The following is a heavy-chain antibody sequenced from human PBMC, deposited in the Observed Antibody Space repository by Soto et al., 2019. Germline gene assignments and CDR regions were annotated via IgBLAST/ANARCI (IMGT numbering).Heavy chain of an antibody. Sequence: GGSLRLSCADSGFTFSTNWMNWVRQAPGKGLEWVANINQDGRKKYYVDSVKGRFTISRDNAKNSLYLQMNSLRVEDTAVYYCVRDPDSHEGVAFDIWGQGTMVTVSS. CDR2: INQDGRKK. CDR1: GFTFSTNW. D-gene: IGHD3-10*01. J-gene: IGHJ3*02. V-gene: IGHV3-7*01. CDR3: VRDPDSHEGVAFDI.